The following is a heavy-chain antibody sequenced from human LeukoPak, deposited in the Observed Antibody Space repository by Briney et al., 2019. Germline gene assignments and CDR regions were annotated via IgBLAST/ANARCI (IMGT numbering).Heavy chain of an antibody. CDR1: GFAFSNFA. CDR2: MSGSGDGT. Sequence: GGSLRLSCAASGFAFSNFAMSWVRQAPGKGLECVAAMSGSGDGTYYADSVKGRFTISRDNSKNTLYLQMNSLRAEDTAVYYCAKMMGQRLYDYCMDVWGKGTTVTVSS. J-gene: IGHJ6*03. V-gene: IGHV3-23*01. D-gene: IGHD3-16*01. CDR3: AKMMGQRLYDYCMDV.